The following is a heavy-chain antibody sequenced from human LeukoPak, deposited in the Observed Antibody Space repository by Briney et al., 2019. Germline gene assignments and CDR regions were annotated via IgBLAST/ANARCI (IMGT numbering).Heavy chain of an antibody. D-gene: IGHD2-21*02. J-gene: IGHJ5*02. CDR3: ARLPYCGGDCYPNWFDT. V-gene: IGHV5-51*01. CDR2: IYPGDSDT. Sequence: GESLKISCKGSGYSFTNYWIGWVRQMPGKGLEWMGIIYPGDSDTRYSPSFQGQVTISADKSISTAYLQWSGLKASDIAMYYCARLPYCGGDCYPNWFDTWGQGTLVTVSS. CDR1: GYSFTNYW.